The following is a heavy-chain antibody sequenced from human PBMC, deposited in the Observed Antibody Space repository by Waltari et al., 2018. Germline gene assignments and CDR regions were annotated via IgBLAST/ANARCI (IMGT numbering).Heavy chain of an antibody. Sequence: EVQWVESGGGLVQPGGSVKLSCGVYVFRCSKYALSWVRQAPGKGLEWVSGVGGAGDNSYYAYSVKGRFTISRDNSKNILFLQMNSLRAEDTAVYYWAKDQGYAGKDGDLRHWGQGSLVSVSS. V-gene: IGHV3-23*04. J-gene: IGHJ1*01. D-gene: IGHD2-2*01. CDR2: VGGAGDNS. CDR1: VFRCSKYA. CDR3: AKDQGYAGKDGDLRH.